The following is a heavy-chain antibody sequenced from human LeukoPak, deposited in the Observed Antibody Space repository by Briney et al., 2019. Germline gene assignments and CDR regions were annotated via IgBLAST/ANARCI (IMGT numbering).Heavy chain of an antibody. V-gene: IGHV4-39*07. CDR3: VRDRLAAAGTLTADS. CDR1: GGSIIGTSHY. Sequence: SETLSLTCTVSGGSIIGTSHYWGWIRQPPGKGLEWIGTIYYRGITYYNSSLKSRVTVSLDTSKNQFSLKLSSVTAADAAVYYCVRDRLAAAGTLTADSWGQGTLVTVSA. D-gene: IGHD6-13*01. J-gene: IGHJ4*02. CDR2: IYYRGIT.